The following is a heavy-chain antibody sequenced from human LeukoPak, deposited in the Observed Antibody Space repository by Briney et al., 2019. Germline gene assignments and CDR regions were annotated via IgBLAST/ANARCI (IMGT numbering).Heavy chain of an antibody. D-gene: IGHD1-7*01. CDR1: GFTFSSYN. J-gene: IGHJ4*02. CDR3: ARGGETGTSPFDY. CDR2: IGGSGSYI. V-gene: IGHV3-21*01. Sequence: GGSLRLSCAASGFTFSSYNMNWVRQAPGKGLEWVSSIGGSGSYIFYADSVKGRFTISRDNAKNSLYLQMNSLRAEDTAVYYCARGGETGTSPFDYWGQGTLVTVSS.